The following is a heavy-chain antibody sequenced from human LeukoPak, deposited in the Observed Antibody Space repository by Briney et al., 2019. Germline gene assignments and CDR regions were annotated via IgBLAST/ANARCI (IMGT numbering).Heavy chain of an antibody. CDR1: GFTFSSYA. Sequence: GGSLRLSCAASGFTFSSYAMSLVRQAAGKGLEWVSAISGSGGSTYYADSVKGRFAISRDNSKNTLYLQMNSLRAEDTAVYYCAKVGCSSTSCYMWFDYWGQGTLVTVSS. CDR3: AKVGCSSTSCYMWFDY. D-gene: IGHD2-2*02. V-gene: IGHV3-23*01. CDR2: ISGSGGST. J-gene: IGHJ4*02.